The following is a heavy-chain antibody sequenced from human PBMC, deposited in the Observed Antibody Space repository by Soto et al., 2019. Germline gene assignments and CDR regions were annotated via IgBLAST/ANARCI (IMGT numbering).Heavy chain of an antibody. CDR3: ARLPPLYCSGGSCYSGAFDI. V-gene: IGHV1-2*04. J-gene: IGHJ3*02. Sequence: GASVKVSCKASGYTFTGYYMHWVRQAPGQGLEWMGWINPNSGGTNYAQKFQGWVTMTRDTSISTAYMELSRLRSDDTAMYYCARLPPLYCSGGSCYSGAFDIWGQGTMVTVSS. CDR1: GYTFTGYY. CDR2: INPNSGGT. D-gene: IGHD2-15*01.